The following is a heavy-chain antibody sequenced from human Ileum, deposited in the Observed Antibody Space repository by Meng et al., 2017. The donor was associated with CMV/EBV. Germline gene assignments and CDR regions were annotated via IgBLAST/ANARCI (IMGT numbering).Heavy chain of an antibody. CDR1: GSSMSNYY. CDR3: ARGGQGPVVY. J-gene: IGHJ4*01. Sequence: QVQLQESGPGLVKPSETLSLTCTVSGSSMSNYYWSWIRQSPATGLEWIGYIYDRGATRYNPSLKGRVSFSIDMSKNQFSLSLTSVTAADTAIYYCARGGQGPVVYWGQGSLVTVSS. CDR2: IYDRGAT. D-gene: IGHD2-15*01. V-gene: IGHV4-59*01.